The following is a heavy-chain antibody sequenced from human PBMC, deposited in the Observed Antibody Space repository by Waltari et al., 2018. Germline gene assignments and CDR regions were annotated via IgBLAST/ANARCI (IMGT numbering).Heavy chain of an antibody. CDR1: GCSTSTNYT. D-gene: IGHD4-17*01. CDR2: MQYRGST. V-gene: IGHV4-39*01. Sequence: QLQLHESGPGLVKPSETLSLTCTVSGCSTSTNYTWGRIRQPPGKGLEWMGNMQYRGSTFYNPSLKSRVTISLDTSKNQFALRLSSVGAADTAVYFCGRIAFGDDGGYFQHWGQGTLVTVSS. J-gene: IGHJ1*01. CDR3: GRIAFGDDGGYFQH.